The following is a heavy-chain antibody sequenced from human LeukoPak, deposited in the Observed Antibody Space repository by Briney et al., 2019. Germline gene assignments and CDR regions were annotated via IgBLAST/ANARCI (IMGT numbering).Heavy chain of an antibody. D-gene: IGHD1-26*01. V-gene: IGHV4-4*07. J-gene: IGHJ6*02. Sequence: PSETLSLTCTVSGGSISSYYWSWIRQPAGKGLEWIGRIYTSGSTNYNPSLKSRVTMSVDTSENQFSLKLSSVTAADTAVYYCARDGVGATRYYYGMDVWGQGTTVTVSS. CDR2: IYTSGST. CDR1: GGSISSYY. CDR3: ARDGVGATRYYYGMDV.